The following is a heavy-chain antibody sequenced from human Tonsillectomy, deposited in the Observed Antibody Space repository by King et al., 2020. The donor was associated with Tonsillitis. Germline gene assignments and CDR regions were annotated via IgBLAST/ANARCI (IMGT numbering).Heavy chain of an antibody. CDR3: AGGGRGYNYGSSFDN. Sequence: VQLVESGGGVVQPGRSLRLSCTASGFPFSSFGMHWVRQAPGKGLEWVAIIWFDGSEKYYADSVKGRFTISRDNSKNTLFLQMNSLRAEDTAVYYCAGGGRGYNYGSSFDNWGQGTLVTVSS. CDR1: GFPFSSFG. CDR2: IWFDGSEK. J-gene: IGHJ4*02. D-gene: IGHD5-18*01. V-gene: IGHV3-33*01.